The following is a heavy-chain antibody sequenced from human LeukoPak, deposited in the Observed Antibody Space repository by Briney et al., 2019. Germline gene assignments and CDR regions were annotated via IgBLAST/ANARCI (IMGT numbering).Heavy chain of an antibody. CDR2: ISAYNGNT. Sequence: ASVKVSCKASGYTFTSYGISWVRQAPGQGLEWMGWISAYNGNTNYAHKLQGRVTMTTDTSTSTAYMELRSLRSDDTAVYYCARPDSYYGSARGFDPWGQGTLVTVSS. V-gene: IGHV1-18*01. CDR3: ARPDSYYGSARGFDP. CDR1: GYTFTSYG. D-gene: IGHD3-10*01. J-gene: IGHJ5*02.